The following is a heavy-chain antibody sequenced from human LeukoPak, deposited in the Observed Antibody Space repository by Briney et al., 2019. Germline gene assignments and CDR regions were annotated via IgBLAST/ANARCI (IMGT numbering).Heavy chain of an antibody. V-gene: IGHV3-23*01. CDR2: ITGSGGNT. CDR3: AKDLKSVVAANFDY. Sequence: GGSLRLSCAASGFAFSSFAMSWVRQAPGEGLEWVSGITGSGGNTYYADSVKGRFTISRDNSKNTLYLQMNCLRAEDTAVYYCAKDLKSVVAANFDYWGQGTLVTVSS. D-gene: IGHD2-15*01. J-gene: IGHJ4*02. CDR1: GFAFSSFA.